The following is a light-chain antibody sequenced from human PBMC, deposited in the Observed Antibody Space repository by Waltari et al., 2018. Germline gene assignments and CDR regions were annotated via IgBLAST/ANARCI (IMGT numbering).Light chain of an antibody. CDR1: NSDIENSY. J-gene: IGLJ2*01. CDR3: ATWDSRLSLVI. CDR2: FND. Sequence: QSVLTQPPSASAAPGQKVTISCSESNSDIENSYISWYQQFQGTAPRRLIYFNDKRPSGLPDRFSGSKSGPSATLAITGLQTGDEADYYCATWDSRLSLVIIGGGTNLTV. V-gene: IGLV1-51*01.